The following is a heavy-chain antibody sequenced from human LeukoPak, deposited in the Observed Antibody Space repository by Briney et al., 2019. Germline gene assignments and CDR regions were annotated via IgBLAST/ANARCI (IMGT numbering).Heavy chain of an antibody. Sequence: GGSLRLSCGASGFTFSSYGMHWVRQAPGKGLEWVAFIRYDGSNKYYADSVKGRFTISRDNSKNTLYLQMNSLRAEDTAVYYCAKDRPSYSSSGRLFDYWGQGTLVTVSS. V-gene: IGHV3-30*02. J-gene: IGHJ4*02. CDR1: GFTFSSYG. D-gene: IGHD6-13*01. CDR2: IRYDGSNK. CDR3: AKDRPSYSSSGRLFDY.